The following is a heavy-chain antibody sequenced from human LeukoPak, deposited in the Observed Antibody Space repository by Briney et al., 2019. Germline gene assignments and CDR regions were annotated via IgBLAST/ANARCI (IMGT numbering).Heavy chain of an antibody. CDR3: ARDSAVPAAQLDH. V-gene: IGHV3-21*01. Sequence: GGSLRLSCAASGFTFSSYSMNWVRQAPGKGLEWVSSISSSSNYIYYADSLKGRFTISRDNAKDSLYLQMNSLRVEDTAVYYCARDSAVPAAQLDHWGQGTLVTVSS. J-gene: IGHJ4*02. CDR1: GFTFSSYS. D-gene: IGHD2-2*01. CDR2: ISSSSNYI.